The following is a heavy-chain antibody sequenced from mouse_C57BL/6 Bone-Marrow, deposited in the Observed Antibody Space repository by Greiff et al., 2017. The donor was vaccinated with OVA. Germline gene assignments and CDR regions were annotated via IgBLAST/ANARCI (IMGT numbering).Heavy chain of an antibody. CDR3: ARTYYDYDYWYFDV. Sequence: EVKVVESGPELVKPGASVKIPCKASGYTFTDYNMDWVKQSHGQSLEWIGDINPNNGGTIYNQKFKGKATLTVDKSSSTAYMALRSLTSEDTAVYYCARTYYDYDYWYFDVWGTGTTVTVSS. D-gene: IGHD2-4*01. CDR1: GYTFTDYN. J-gene: IGHJ1*03. V-gene: IGHV1-18*01. CDR2: INPNNGGT.